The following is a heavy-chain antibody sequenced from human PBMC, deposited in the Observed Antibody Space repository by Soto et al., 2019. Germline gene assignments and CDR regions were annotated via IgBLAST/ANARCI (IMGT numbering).Heavy chain of an antibody. CDR2: IRENGSGE. J-gene: IGHJ4*02. V-gene: IGHV3-7*01. D-gene: IGHD6-6*01. Sequence: EVQLVESGGGLVQPGGSLRLSCAASGFTFSSYWMSWVRQAPGKGLEWLANIRENGSGEFYVDSLKGRFTISRDDAKNSLFLQMSSLSAEDTAVYYCARGLSHLAARAEGVYFDYWGQGTLVTVSS. CDR3: ARGLSHLAARAEGVYFDY. CDR1: GFTFSSYW.